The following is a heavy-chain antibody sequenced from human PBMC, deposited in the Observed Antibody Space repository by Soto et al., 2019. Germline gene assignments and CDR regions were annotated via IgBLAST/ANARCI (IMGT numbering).Heavy chain of an antibody. CDR3: ARTIVVVKAALGWFDP. J-gene: IGHJ5*02. V-gene: IGHV1-69*13. CDR1: GGTFSSYA. D-gene: IGHD2-2*01. CDR2: IIPIFGTA. Sequence: GASVKVSCKASGGTFSSYAISWVRQAPGQGLEWMGGIIPIFGTANYAQRFQGRVTITADESTSTAYMELSSLRSEDTAVYYCARTIVVVKAALGWFDPWGQGTLVTVSS.